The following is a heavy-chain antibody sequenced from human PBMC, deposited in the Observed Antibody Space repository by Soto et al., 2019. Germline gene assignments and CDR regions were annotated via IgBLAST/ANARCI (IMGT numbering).Heavy chain of an antibody. J-gene: IGHJ3*02. Sequence: GESLKISCXASGYSFSFYWIGWVRQMPGKGLEWMAIMYPDDSDIRYSPSFEAHVTISADKSTSTAFLQWSSLKASDTAMYYCATAYVYDFENSNYYRDAFDIWGQGTLVTV. V-gene: IGHV5-51*01. CDR1: GYSFSFYW. D-gene: IGHD3-22*01. CDR2: MYPDDSDI. CDR3: ATAYVYDFENSNYYRDAFDI.